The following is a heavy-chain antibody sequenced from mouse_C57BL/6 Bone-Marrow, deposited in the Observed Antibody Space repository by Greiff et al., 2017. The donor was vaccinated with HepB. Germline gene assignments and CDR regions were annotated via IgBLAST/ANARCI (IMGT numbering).Heavy chain of an antibody. CDR2: ISNGGGST. CDR3: ARGITTVVEGYFDV. J-gene: IGHJ1*03. Sequence: EVKLVESGGGLVQPGGSLKLSCAASGFTFSDYYMYWVRQTPEKRLEWVAYISNGGGSTYYPDTVKGRFTISRDNAKNTLYLQMSRLKSEDTAMYYCARGITTVVEGYFDVWGTGTTVTVSS. CDR1: GFTFSDYY. V-gene: IGHV5-12*01. D-gene: IGHD1-1*01.